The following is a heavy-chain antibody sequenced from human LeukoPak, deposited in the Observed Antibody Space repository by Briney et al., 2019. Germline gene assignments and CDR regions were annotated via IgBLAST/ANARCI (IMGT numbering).Heavy chain of an antibody. CDR3: ARGMNNPGSYHFDY. V-gene: IGHV1-69*05. D-gene: IGHD1-26*01. Sequence: SVKVSCKASGGTFNSYAISWVRQAPGQGLEWMGGIIPIFGTANYAQKFQGRVTITTDESTSTAYMELSSLRSEDTAVYYCARGMNNPGSYHFDYWGQGTLVTVSS. CDR2: IIPIFGTA. J-gene: IGHJ4*02. CDR1: GGTFNSYA.